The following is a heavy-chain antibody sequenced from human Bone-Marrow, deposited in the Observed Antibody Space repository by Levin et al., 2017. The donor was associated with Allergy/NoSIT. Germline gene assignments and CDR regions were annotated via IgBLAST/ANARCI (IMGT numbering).Heavy chain of an antibody. Sequence: GGSLRLSCAASGFTFSNYWIHWVRQAAGKGLVWVSRISGDGSVTDYADSVKGRFTISRYNAKSTVYLHMNSLRDEDTAVYYCVRVGYDSGWGQGTLVTVSS. CDR2: ISGDGSVT. D-gene: IGHD5-18*01. CDR3: VRVGYDSG. J-gene: IGHJ4*02. CDR1: GFTFSNYW. V-gene: IGHV3-74*01.